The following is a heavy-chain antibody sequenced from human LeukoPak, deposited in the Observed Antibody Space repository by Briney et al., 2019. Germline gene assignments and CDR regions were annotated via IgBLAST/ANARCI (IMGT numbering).Heavy chain of an antibody. CDR3: ARSITMVRGVIRYYYYYMDV. CDR2: ISSNGGST. Sequence: PVGSLRLSCAASGFTFSSYAMHWVRQTPGKGLEYVSAISSNGGSTYYANSVKGRFTISRDNSKNTLYLQMGSLRAQDMAVYYCARSITMVRGVIRYYYYYMDVWGKGTTVTVSS. V-gene: IGHV3-64*01. J-gene: IGHJ6*03. CDR1: GFTFSSYA. D-gene: IGHD3-10*01.